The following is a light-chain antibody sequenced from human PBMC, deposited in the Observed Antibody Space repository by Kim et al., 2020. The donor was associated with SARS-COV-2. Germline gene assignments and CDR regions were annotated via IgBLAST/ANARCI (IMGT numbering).Light chain of an antibody. V-gene: IGLV2-8*01. J-gene: IGLJ7*01. Sequence: QSVVTQPPSASGSPGQSVAFSCTGTSSDIGGYDFVSWYQQHPGKAPKLLIYEVTKRPSGVPDRFSGSKSGNTASLTVTGLQAGDEAEYYCCSYVDSKQLVFGGGTQLTVL. CDR2: EVT. CDR1: SSDIGGYDF. CDR3: CSYVDSKQLV.